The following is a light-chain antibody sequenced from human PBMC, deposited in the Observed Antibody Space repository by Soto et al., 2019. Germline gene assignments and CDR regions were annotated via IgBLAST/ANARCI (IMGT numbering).Light chain of an antibody. CDR1: QGISSY. CDR3: KQYYSYPPLT. J-gene: IGKJ4*01. V-gene: IGKV1-8*01. CDR2: AAS. Sequence: AIRMTQSPSSLSASTGDRVTITCRASQGISSYLAWYQQKPGKAPKLLIYAASTLQSRVPSRFSGSGSGTDFTLTISCLQSEDFATYYCKQYYSYPPLTFGGGTKVEIK.